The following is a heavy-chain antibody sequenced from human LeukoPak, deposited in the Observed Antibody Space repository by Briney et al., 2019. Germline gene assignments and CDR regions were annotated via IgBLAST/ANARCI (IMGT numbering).Heavy chain of an antibody. Sequence: GGSLRLSCAAPGFTFDDYAMHWVRQAPGKGLEWVSLISWDGGSTYYADSVKGRFTISRDNSKNSLYLQMNSLRAEDTALYYCAKDSAAGTSLDYWGQGTLVTVSS. J-gene: IGHJ4*02. V-gene: IGHV3-43D*03. CDR2: ISWDGGST. D-gene: IGHD6-13*01. CDR1: GFTFDDYA. CDR3: AKDSAAGTSLDY.